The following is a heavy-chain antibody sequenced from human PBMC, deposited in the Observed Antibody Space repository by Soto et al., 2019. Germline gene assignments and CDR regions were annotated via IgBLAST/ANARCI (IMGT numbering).Heavy chain of an antibody. Sequence: PGGSLRLCCAASGFTFSNAWMSWVRQAPGKGLEWVGRIKSKTDGGTTDYAAPVKGRFTISRDDSKNTLYLQMNSLKTEDTAVYYCTTDLTGSRNYYMDVWGKGTTVTVSS. CDR3: TTDLTGSRNYYMDV. J-gene: IGHJ6*03. CDR2: IKSKTDGGTT. CDR1: GFTFSNAW. V-gene: IGHV3-15*01.